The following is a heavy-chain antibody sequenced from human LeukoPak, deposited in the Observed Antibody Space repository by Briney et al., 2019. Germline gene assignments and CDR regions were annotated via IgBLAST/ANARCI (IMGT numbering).Heavy chain of an antibody. V-gene: IGHV3-30*02. CDR1: GFTFENYG. Sequence: PGGSLRLSCAASGFTFENYGMHWVRQAPGKGLEWVAYIRHHGNDKYYVDSVKGRFTVSRDNSKNMMYLQMNSLRAEDTAVYYCAKDRGMATIYYFDYWGQGTLVTVSS. D-gene: IGHD5-24*01. CDR3: AKDRGMATIYYFDY. CDR2: IRHHGNDK. J-gene: IGHJ4*02.